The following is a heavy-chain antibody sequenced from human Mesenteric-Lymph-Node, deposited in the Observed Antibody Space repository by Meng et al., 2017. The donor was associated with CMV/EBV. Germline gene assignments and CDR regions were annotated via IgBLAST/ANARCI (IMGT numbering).Heavy chain of an antibody. CDR3: ARGDQYFQH. CDR1: GESASSNSAA. CDR2: TYYKSKWNN. V-gene: IGHV6-1*01. J-gene: IGHJ1*01. Sequence: GAIPGESASSNSAAWNWIRQSPSRGLEWLGRTYYKSKWNNNYAVSVKSRITINPDTSKNQFSLQLKSVTPEDTAVYYCARGDQYFQHWGQGTLVTVSS.